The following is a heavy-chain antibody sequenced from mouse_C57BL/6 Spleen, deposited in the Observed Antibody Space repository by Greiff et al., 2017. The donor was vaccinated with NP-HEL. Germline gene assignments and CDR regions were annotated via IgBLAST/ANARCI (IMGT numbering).Heavy chain of an antibody. V-gene: IGHV14-1*01. D-gene: IGHD2-2*01. CDR2: IDPEDGDT. J-gene: IGHJ3*01. Sequence: VQLQQSGAELVRPGASVKLSCTASGFNITDYYMHWVKQRPEQGLEWIGRIDPEDGDTEYAPKFQGKATMTADTSSNTAYLQLSSLTSEDTAVYYCTTGPMVTTEGFAYWGQGTLVTVSA. CDR1: GFNITDYY. CDR3: TTGPMVTTEGFAY.